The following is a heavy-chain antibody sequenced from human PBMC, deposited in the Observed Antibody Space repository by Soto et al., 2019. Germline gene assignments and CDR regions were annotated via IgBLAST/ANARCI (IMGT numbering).Heavy chain of an antibody. CDR2: INPNSGGT. CDR3: ARSGGYDFWSGYYYYYYGMDV. CDR1: GYTFTGYY. V-gene: IGHV1-2*04. J-gene: IGHJ6*02. Sequence: ASVKVSCKASGYTFTGYYMHWVRQASGQGLEWMGWINPNSGGTNYAQKFQGWVTMTRDTSISTAYMELSRLRSDDTAVYYCARSGGYDFWSGYYYYYYGMDVWGQGTTVTVSS. D-gene: IGHD3-3*01.